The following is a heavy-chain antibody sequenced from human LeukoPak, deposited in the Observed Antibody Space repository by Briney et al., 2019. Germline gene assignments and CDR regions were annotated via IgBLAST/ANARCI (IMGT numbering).Heavy chain of an antibody. CDR3: ARVGYSGWNLEY. CDR1: GFTFRSYW. V-gene: IGHV3-7*01. CDR2: INQGGSVK. J-gene: IGHJ4*02. D-gene: IGHD5-12*01. Sequence: PGGSLRLSCAASGFTFRSYWMSWFRQAPGKGLEWVANINQGGSVKYYVDSVKGRFTISRDDAKNSLYVQMNSLRDEDTAVYYCARVGYSGWNLEYWGQGTLVTVSS.